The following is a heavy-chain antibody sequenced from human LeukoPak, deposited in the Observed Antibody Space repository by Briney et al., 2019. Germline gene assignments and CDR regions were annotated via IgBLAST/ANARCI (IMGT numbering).Heavy chain of an antibody. CDR3: ARDAGYYYDSSGYSWAFDI. D-gene: IGHD3-22*01. J-gene: IGHJ3*02. CDR1: GGSISSGGYY. CDR2: IYYSGST. Sequence: PSETLSLTCTVSGGSISSGGYYWSWIRQHPGKGLEWIGYIYYSGSTYYNPSLKSRVTISVDTSKNQFSLKLSSVTAADTAVYYCARDAGYYYDSSGYSWAFDIWGQGTIVTVSS. V-gene: IGHV4-31*03.